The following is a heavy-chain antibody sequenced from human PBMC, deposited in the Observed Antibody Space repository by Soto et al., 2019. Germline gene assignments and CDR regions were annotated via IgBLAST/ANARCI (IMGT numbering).Heavy chain of an antibody. CDR1: GDSVSSNRAT. J-gene: IGHJ4*02. V-gene: IGHV6-1*01. Sequence: PSEGLSLNCDSSGDSVSSNRATCKWIRQSPSIGLECLGSTYYRSKWYNYYALSAKSRATIKSDTSRTQFYLQLNSVTTEDTAVYYCSRGGFYMGAGLFYXWGQVTLVTVSX. D-gene: IGHD1-26*01. CDR2: TYYRSKWYN. CDR3: SRGGFYMGAGLFYX.